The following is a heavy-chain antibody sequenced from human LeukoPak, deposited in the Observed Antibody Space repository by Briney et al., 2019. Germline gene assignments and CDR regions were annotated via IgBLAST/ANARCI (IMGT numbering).Heavy chain of an antibody. Sequence: SETLSLTCAVYGGSFSGYYWSWIRQPPGKGLEWIGEINHSGSTNSNPSLKSRVTISVDTSKHQFSLKLSSVTAADTAVYYCARGDYYDSSGRRWFDPWGQGTLVTVSS. D-gene: IGHD3-22*01. V-gene: IGHV4-34*01. CDR1: GGSFSGYY. J-gene: IGHJ5*02. CDR3: ARGDYYDSSGRRWFDP. CDR2: INHSGST.